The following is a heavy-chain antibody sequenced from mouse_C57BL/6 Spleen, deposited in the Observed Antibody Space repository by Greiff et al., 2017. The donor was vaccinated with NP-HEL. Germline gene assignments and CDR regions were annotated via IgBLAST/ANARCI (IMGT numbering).Heavy chain of an antibody. V-gene: IGHV1-64*01. CDR1: GYTFTSYW. D-gene: IGHD2-1*01. CDR3: ARTRLPLYYVDY. J-gene: IGHJ2*01. Sequence: QVQLQQPGAELVKPGASVKLSCKASGYTFTSYWMHWVKQRPGQGLEWIGMIHPNSGSTNYNEKFKSKATLTVDKSSSTAYMQLSSLTSEDSAVYYCARTRLPLYYVDYWGQGTTLTVSS. CDR2: IHPNSGST.